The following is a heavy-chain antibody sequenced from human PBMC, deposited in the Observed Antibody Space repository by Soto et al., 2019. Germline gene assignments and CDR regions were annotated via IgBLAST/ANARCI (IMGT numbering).Heavy chain of an antibody. V-gene: IGHV3-9*01. CDR3: ARAYSLDV. CDR2: FKWNSGDV. D-gene: IGHD2-15*01. Sequence: GGSLRLSCAASGFTFGDYAMHWVRQVPGKGLEWVSGFKWNSGDVGYADSVKGRFTISRDNAKNSLYLQMNSLRAEDTAVYYCARAYSLDVWGQGTTVTVSS. CDR1: GFTFGDYA. J-gene: IGHJ6*02.